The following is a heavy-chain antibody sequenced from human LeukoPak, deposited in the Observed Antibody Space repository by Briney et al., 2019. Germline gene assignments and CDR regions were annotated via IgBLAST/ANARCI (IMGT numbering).Heavy chain of an antibody. CDR2: INGNGGST. Sequence: GGSLRLSCAASGFNFDEYPMHWDRQAPGKGLEWVAAINGNGGSTDYADSVKGRCTISRDNNKNSLFLQMNSLRTEDTALYYCAKFYGSGTYYNNYFDFWGQGTLVTVSS. CDR3: AKFYGSGTYYNNYFDF. V-gene: IGHV3-43*02. CDR1: GFNFDEYP. D-gene: IGHD3-10*01. J-gene: IGHJ4*02.